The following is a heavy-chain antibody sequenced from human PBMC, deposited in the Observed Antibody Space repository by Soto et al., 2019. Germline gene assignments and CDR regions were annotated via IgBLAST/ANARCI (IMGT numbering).Heavy chain of an antibody. V-gene: IGHV3-23*01. Sequence: EVQLLDSGGGLVQPGGSLRLSCAASGFTFSSYGMSWVRQAPGEGLEWVAGIPVIGERRYYADSVKGRFTISRDNAKNTLYLQMNSLRVEDAAVYFCAREGDRYGTVCFDSWGQGTLVTVSS. CDR2: IPVIGERR. J-gene: IGHJ4*02. D-gene: IGHD1-1*01. CDR1: GFTFSSYG. CDR3: AREGDRYGTVCFDS.